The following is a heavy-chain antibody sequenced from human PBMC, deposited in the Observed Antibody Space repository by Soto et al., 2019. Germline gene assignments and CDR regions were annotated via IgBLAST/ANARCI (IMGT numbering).Heavy chain of an antibody. V-gene: IGHV4-59*01. CDR2: IYYSGST. CDR3: ARSLTDPYYFDY. J-gene: IGHJ4*02. Sequence: PSETLSLTCTVSGGSISSYYWSWIRQPPGKGLEWIGYIYYSGSTNYNPSLKSRVTISVDTSKNQFSLKLSSVTAADTAVYYCARSLTDPYYFDYWGQGTLVTVSS. CDR1: GGSISSYY.